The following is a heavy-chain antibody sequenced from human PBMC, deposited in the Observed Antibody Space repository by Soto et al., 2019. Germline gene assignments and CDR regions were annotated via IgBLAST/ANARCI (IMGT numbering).Heavy chain of an antibody. Sequence: GGSLRLSCAASGFTFISYPMTWVRQAPGKGLEWVSSITGTGGTTSYADSVKGRFTISRDNSKNTLYLQLDNQRVEDTAVYYCTRGRGSWEVPDYWGQGTLVTVSS. J-gene: IGHJ4*02. D-gene: IGHD1-26*01. CDR3: TRGRGSWEVPDY. V-gene: IGHV3-23*01. CDR1: GFTFISYP. CDR2: ITGTGGTT.